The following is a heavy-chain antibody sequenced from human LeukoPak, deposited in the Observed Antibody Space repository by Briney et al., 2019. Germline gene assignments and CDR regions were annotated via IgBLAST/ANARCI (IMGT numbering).Heavy chain of an antibody. CDR3: AGGGDKAKTGY. D-gene: IGHD2-15*01. V-gene: IGHV4-59*01. Sequence: PSETLSLTCTVSGRSISSSYWSWIRQPPGKGLEWIGYIYYSGITNYNPSLKSRVTISLDTSKNQFSLKLNSVTAADTAVYYCAGGGDKAKTGYWGQGTLVTASS. CDR1: GRSISSSY. CDR2: IYYSGIT. J-gene: IGHJ4*02.